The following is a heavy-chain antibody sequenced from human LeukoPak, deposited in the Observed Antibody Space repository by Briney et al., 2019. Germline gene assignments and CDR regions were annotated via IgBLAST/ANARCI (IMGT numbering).Heavy chain of an antibody. CDR1: GGSISSYY. Sequence: PSETLSLTCTVSGGSISSYYWSWIRQPPGKGLEWIGEINHSGSTNYNPSLKSQVTISVDTSKNQFSLKLTSVTAADTAVYYCARGYSSSWYLNWFDPWGQGTLVTVSS. CDR3: ARGYSSSWYLNWFDP. CDR2: INHSGST. V-gene: IGHV4-59*08. D-gene: IGHD6-13*01. J-gene: IGHJ5*02.